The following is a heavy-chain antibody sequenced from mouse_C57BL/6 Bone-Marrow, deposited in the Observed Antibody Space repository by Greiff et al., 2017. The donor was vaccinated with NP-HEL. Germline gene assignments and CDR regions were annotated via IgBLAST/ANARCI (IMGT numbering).Heavy chain of an antibody. J-gene: IGHJ2*01. CDR3: ARTYYGSSQYYFDY. CDR2: IYPGSGNT. V-gene: IGHV1-76*01. Sequence: QVQLQQSGAELVRPGASVKLSCKASGYTFTDYYINCVKQRPGQGLEWIARIYPGSGNTYYNEKFKGKATLTAEKSSSTAYMQLSSLTSEDSAAYFCARTYYGSSQYYFDYWGQGTTLTVSS. D-gene: IGHD1-1*01. CDR1: GYTFTDYY.